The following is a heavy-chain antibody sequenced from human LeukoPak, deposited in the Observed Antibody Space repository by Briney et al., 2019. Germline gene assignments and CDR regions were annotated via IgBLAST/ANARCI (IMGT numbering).Heavy chain of an antibody. CDR3: ARMAAAGYFDY. CDR2: ISYSSSNI. Sequence: GGSLRLSCAASGFTFSTYNMNWVRQAPGKGLEWVSYISYSSSNIYYADSVKGRFTISRDYAKNSLYLQMNSLRAEDTAVYYRARMAAAGYFDYWGQGTLVTVSS. D-gene: IGHD6-13*01. CDR1: GFTFSTYN. V-gene: IGHV3-48*01. J-gene: IGHJ4*02.